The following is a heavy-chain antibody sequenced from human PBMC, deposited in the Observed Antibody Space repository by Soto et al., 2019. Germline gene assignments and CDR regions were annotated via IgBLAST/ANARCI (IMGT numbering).Heavy chain of an antibody. Sequence: AGGSLRLSCAGSGFLFSTYWMTWVRQAPGKGLEWVANMNQDGSEKYYVDSVKGRFTISRDNPKHSLYLQMNSLRAEDTAVYYCAREMRKYSSGWYYFDYWGQGTLVTVSS. V-gene: IGHV3-7*03. D-gene: IGHD6-13*01. CDR3: AREMRKYSSGWYYFDY. CDR2: MNQDGSEK. J-gene: IGHJ4*02. CDR1: GFLFSTYW.